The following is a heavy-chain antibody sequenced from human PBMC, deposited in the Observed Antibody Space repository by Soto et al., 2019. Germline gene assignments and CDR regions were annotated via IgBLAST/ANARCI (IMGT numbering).Heavy chain of an antibody. CDR1: GYTFTSYD. J-gene: IGHJ6*02. Sequence: QVQLVQSGAEVKKPGASVKVSCKASGYTFTSYDINWVRQATGQGLEWMGWMNPNSGNTGYAQKFQGRVTMTRNTSIITAYMELSSLRSEDTAVYYCASPRSGSYYYGMDVWGQGTAVTVPS. CDR3: ASPRSGSYYYGMDV. D-gene: IGHD3-3*01. CDR2: MNPNSGNT. V-gene: IGHV1-8*01.